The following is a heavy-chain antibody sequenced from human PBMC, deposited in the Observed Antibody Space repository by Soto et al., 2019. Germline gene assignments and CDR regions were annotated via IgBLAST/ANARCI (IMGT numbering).Heavy chain of an antibody. D-gene: IGHD2-8*01. CDR1: GFTFSSYG. CDR3: AKGPNGVDY. CDR2: ISYDGSNK. V-gene: IGHV3-30*18. J-gene: IGHJ4*02. Sequence: QVQLVESGGGVVQPGRSLRLSCAASGFTFSSYGMHWVRQAPGKGLEWVAVISYDGSNKYYADSVKGRFTISRDNSKNTLYLQMNSLRAEDTAVYYCAKGPNGVDYWGQGTLVTVSS.